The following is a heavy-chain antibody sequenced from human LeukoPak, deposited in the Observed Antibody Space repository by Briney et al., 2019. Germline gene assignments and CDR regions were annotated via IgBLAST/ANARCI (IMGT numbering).Heavy chain of an antibody. CDR2: IYPGDSDT. V-gene: IGHV5-51*01. CDR1: GYTFSSYW. D-gene: IGHD3/OR15-3a*01. CDR3: ARHDVGTVPSPIAFDI. J-gene: IGHJ3*02. Sequence: GESLKISCKGSGYTFSSYWIGWVRQVPGKGLEWMGIIYPGDSDTRYNPSFQGQVAISADKSVSTAYLQWSSLKASDTAIYYCARHDVGTVPSPIAFDIWGQGTMVTVSS.